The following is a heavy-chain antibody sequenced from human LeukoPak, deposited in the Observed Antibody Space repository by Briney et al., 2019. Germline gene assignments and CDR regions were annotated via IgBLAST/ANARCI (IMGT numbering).Heavy chain of an antibody. CDR3: ARVGYSSSWYRVGPLDV. J-gene: IGHJ6*02. V-gene: IGHV4-59*01. CDR1: GGSISTYY. D-gene: IGHD6-13*01. Sequence: PSETLSLTCSVSGGSISTYYWSWIRQPPGKGLDWIGYIYYSGSTNYNPSLKSRVTISLDTSKNQFSLKLNSVTAADTAVYYCARVGYSSSWYRVGPLDVWGQGTTVTVSS. CDR2: IYYSGST.